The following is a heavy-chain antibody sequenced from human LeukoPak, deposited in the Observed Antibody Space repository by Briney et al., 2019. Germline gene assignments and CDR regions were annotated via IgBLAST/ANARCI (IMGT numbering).Heavy chain of an antibody. CDR2: ISYDGSNK. Sequence: PGRSLRLSCAASGFTFSSYAMHWVRQAPGKGLEWVAVISYDGSNKYYADSVEGRFTISRDNSKNTLYLQMNSLRAEDTAVYYCARDLSWFGELFYYYYGMDVWGQGTTVTVSS. CDR3: ARDLSWFGELFYYYYGMDV. J-gene: IGHJ6*02. D-gene: IGHD3-10*01. V-gene: IGHV3-30-3*01. CDR1: GFTFSSYA.